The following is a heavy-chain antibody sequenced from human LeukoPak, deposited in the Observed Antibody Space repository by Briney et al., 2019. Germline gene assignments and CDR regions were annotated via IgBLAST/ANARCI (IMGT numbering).Heavy chain of an antibody. CDR1: GYTFTSYD. CDR3: ARGVFWSGYYRDPKSNVWFDP. D-gene: IGHD3-3*01. CDR2: MNPNSGNT. Sequence: ASVKVSCKASGYTFTSYDINWVRQATGQGLEWMGWMNPNSGNTGYAQKFQGRVTITRNTSISTAYMELSSLRSEDTAVYYCARGVFWSGYYRDPKSNVWFDPWGQGTLVTVSS. V-gene: IGHV1-8*03. J-gene: IGHJ5*02.